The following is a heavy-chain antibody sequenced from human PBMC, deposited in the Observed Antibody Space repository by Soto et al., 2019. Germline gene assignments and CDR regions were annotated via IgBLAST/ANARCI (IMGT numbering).Heavy chain of an antibody. D-gene: IGHD6-13*01. CDR1: DGSFSGYY. CDR3: ARGRKQQLVRSQYFDL. J-gene: IGHJ2*01. V-gene: IGHV4-34*01. CDR2: INHSGST. Sequence: SETLSPTCAVYDGSFSGYYWSWIRQPPGKGLEWIGEINHSGSTNYNPSLKSRVTISVDTSKNQFSLKLSSVTAADTAVYYCARGRKQQLVRSQYFDLWGRGTLVTVSS.